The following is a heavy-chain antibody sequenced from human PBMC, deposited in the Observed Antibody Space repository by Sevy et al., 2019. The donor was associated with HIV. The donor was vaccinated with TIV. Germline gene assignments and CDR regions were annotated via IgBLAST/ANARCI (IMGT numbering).Heavy chain of an antibody. CDR3: AKKDPWDI. J-gene: IGHJ3*02. V-gene: IGHV3-23*01. CDR1: GFTFSSYA. Sequence: GGSLRLTCAASGFTFSSYAMSWVRLAPGKGLEWVSVLRGSGGSTYYADSVKGRFTISRDNSKNTLYLQMNSLRAEDTAVYYCAKKDPWDIWGQGTMVTVSS. CDR2: LRGSGGST.